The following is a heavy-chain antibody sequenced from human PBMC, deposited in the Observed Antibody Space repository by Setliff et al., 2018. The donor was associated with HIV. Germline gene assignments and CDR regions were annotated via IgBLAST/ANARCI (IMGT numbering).Heavy chain of an antibody. CDR3: AREDVTTSGLDI. Sequence: GGSLRLSCAPSGFTFSSYYMTWVRQAPGKGLEWVAYISSSASSIYYADSVKGRFIVSRDNAKSTVYLQMNSLGVEDTAVYYCAREDVTTSGLDIWGQGTMVTVSS. D-gene: IGHD4-17*01. CDR2: ISSSASSI. CDR1: GFTFSSYY. J-gene: IGHJ3*02. V-gene: IGHV3-11*04.